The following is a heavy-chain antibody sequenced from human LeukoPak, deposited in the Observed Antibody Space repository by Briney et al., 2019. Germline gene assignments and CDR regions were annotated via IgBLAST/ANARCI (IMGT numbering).Heavy chain of an antibody. D-gene: IGHD6-13*01. CDR1: GGTFSSYA. Sequence: SVKVSCKTSGGTFSSYAISWVRQAPGQGLEWMGRIIPIFGTANYAQKFQGRVTITTDESTSTAYMELSSLRSEDTAVYYCASPSGVAAAGTWYFVYWGQGTLVTVSS. CDR2: IIPIFGTA. CDR3: ASPSGVAAAGTWYFVY. V-gene: IGHV1-69*05. J-gene: IGHJ4*02.